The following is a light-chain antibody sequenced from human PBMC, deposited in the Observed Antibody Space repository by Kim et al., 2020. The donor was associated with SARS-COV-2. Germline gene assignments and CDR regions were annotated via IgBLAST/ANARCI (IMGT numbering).Light chain of an antibody. V-gene: IGLV2-18*02. CDR3: NSYTTISTFV. CDR1: SSDVGGFNR. CDR2: EVS. Sequence: QSALTQSPSVSGSPGQSVTISCTGTSSDVGGFNRVSWYQQPPGTAPKLVIYEVSNRPSGVPDRFSGSKSGNTASLTISGLQAEDEADYYCNSYTTISTFVFGTGTKVTVL. J-gene: IGLJ1*01.